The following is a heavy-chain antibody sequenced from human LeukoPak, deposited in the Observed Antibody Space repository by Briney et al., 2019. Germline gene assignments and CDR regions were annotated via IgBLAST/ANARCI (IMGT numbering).Heavy chain of an antibody. CDR2: ISYDGSNK. D-gene: IGHD1-7*01. V-gene: IGHV3-30-3*01. CDR1: GFTFSSYA. Sequence: PGGSLRLSCAASGFTFSSYAMHWVRQAPGKGLEWVAVISYDGSNKYYADSVKGRFTISRDNSKNTLYLQMNSLRAEDTAVYYCARDPGITGTTHYYYYGMDVWGQGTTVTVSS. CDR3: ARDPGITGTTHYYYYGMDV. J-gene: IGHJ6*02.